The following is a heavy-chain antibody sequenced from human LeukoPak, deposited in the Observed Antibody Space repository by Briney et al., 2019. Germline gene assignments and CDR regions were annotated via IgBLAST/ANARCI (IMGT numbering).Heavy chain of an antibody. V-gene: IGHV3-53*01. CDR1: GFTVSGDF. Sequence: GDSLRLSCAASGFTVSGDFMSWVRQAPGKGLEWVSVIYSDGSTHYADSVKGRFTISRDNSKSTLYLQMYGLRAEDTAVYYCARERGRGRDSPWFDYWGQGTLVTVSS. CDR3: ARERGRGRDSPWFDY. J-gene: IGHJ4*02. D-gene: IGHD3-16*01. CDR2: IYSDGST.